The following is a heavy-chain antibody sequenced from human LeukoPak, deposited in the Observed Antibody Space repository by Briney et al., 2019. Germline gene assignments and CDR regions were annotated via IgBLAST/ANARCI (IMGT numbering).Heavy chain of an antibody. CDR3: ASGGYSGYDSYYYYYMDV. D-gene: IGHD5-12*01. CDR2: MNPNSGNT. Sequence: ASVKVSCKASGYTFTSYDINWVRQATGQGLEGRGWMNPNSGNTGYAQKFQGRGTMTRNTSISTAYMELSSLRSEDTAVYYCASGGYSGYDSYYYYYMDVWGKGTTVTVSS. CDR1: GYTFTSYD. J-gene: IGHJ6*03. V-gene: IGHV1-8*01.